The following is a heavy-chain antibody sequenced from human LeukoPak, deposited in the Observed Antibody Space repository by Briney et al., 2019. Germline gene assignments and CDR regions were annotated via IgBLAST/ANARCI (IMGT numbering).Heavy chain of an antibody. Sequence: AGGSLGLSCAASGFTFSGYAMHWVRQAPGKGLEWVALISYDGGSNKYYADSVKGRFTISRDNSKNTLCLQMNSLRAEDTAVYYCAREERGHLVGYWGQGTLVTVSS. V-gene: IGHV3-30-3*01. CDR3: AREERGHLVGY. D-gene: IGHD6-6*01. CDR1: GFTFSGYA. J-gene: IGHJ4*02. CDR2: ISYDGGSNK.